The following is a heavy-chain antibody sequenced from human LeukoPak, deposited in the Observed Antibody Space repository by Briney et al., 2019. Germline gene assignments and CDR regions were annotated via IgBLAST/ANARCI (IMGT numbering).Heavy chain of an antibody. CDR1: GGTFSTYA. CDR2: IIPMFGTA. V-gene: IGHV1-69*01. CDR3: AKGAGGFSYYNWFDP. D-gene: IGHD5-18*01. J-gene: IGHJ5*02. Sequence: SVKVSCKASGGTFSTYAISWVRQAPGQGLEWMGGIIPMFGTADYAQKFQGRVTITADESTSTVYMELSSLRSEDTAVYYCAKGAGGFSYYNWFDPWGQGTLVTVSS.